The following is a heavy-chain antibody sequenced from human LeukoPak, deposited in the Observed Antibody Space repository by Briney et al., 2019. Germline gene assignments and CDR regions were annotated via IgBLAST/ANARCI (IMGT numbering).Heavy chain of an antibody. J-gene: IGHJ3*02. CDR1: GGSISSGGYS. Sequence: SETLSLTCAASGGSISSGGYSWSWIRQPPGKGLEWIGYIYHSGSTYYNPSLKSRVTISVDRSKNQFSLKLSSVTAADTAVYYCARVDGDYVMADAFDIWGQGTMVTVSS. CDR3: ARVDGDYVMADAFDI. D-gene: IGHD4-17*01. V-gene: IGHV4-30-2*01. CDR2: IYHSGST.